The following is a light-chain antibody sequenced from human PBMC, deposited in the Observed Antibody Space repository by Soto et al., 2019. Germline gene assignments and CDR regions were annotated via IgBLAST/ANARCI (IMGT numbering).Light chain of an antibody. CDR3: QQYGFSPRT. J-gene: IGKJ1*01. V-gene: IGKV3-20*01. CDR2: GTS. Sequence: EIVLTQSPGTLSLSPGERATLSCRASQSVDTNYFAWYQQKPGQAPRLLIYGTSSRATGIPDRLSGSASGADFTLTSTRLEPEDFVVYYCQQYGFSPRTFGQGTKVEIK. CDR1: QSVDTNY.